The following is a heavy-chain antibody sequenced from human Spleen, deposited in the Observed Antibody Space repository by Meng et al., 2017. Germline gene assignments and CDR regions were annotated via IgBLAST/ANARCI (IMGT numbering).Heavy chain of an antibody. Sequence: QVQLQQWGAGLLKPSETLCLTCAVYGASFSDYSWNWVRQHPGKGLEWMGEFNQGGRLKYSPSIKSRVTISIASSKGQFSLKLTSVTAADTAVYYCARGLGTWGQGTLVTVSS. D-gene: IGHD3-10*01. CDR2: FNQGGRL. J-gene: IGHJ5*02. V-gene: IGHV4-34*01. CDR3: ARGLGT. CDR1: GASFSDYS.